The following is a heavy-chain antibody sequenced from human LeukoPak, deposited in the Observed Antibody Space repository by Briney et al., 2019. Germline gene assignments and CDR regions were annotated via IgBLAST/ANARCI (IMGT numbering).Heavy chain of an antibody. CDR1: GGSFSGYY. D-gene: IGHD4-11*01. CDR3: ARGPTVTTAGYYYYMDV. V-gene: IGHV4-34*01. CDR2: INHSGST. Sequence: PSETLSLTCAVYGGSFSGYYWSWIRQPPGKGLEWIGEINHSGSTNYNPSLKSRVTISVDTSKNQFSLKLSSVTAADTAVYYCARGPTVTTAGYYYYMDVWGKGTTVTVAS. J-gene: IGHJ6*03.